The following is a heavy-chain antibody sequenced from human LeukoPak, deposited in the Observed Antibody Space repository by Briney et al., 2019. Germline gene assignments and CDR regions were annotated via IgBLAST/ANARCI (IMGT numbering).Heavy chain of an antibody. CDR1: GYSFTSYW. V-gene: IGHV5-51*01. CDR2: IYPGDSDT. D-gene: IGHD4-17*01. Sequence: GESLKISCKGSGYSFTSYWIGWVRQMPGKGLGWMGIIYPGDSDTRYSPSFQGQVTISADKSISTAYLQWSSLKASDTAMYYCARRGTTVTTPFDYWGQGTLVTVSS. J-gene: IGHJ4*02. CDR3: ARRGTTVTTPFDY.